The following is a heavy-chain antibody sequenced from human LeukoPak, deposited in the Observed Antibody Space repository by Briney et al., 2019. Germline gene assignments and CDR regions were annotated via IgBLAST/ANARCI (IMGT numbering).Heavy chain of an antibody. D-gene: IGHD3-22*01. CDR2: IWYDGSNQ. Sequence: GGSLRPSCEASGFTFSRFGMHWVRQAPGKGREGVGVIWYDGSNQDYADSVKGRFTISRDNSKNTLYLQVSSLRAEDTAVYYCARDRWYDGSGYIAAFDYWGQGTLVTVSS. J-gene: IGHJ4*02. V-gene: IGHV3-33*01. CDR3: ARDRWYDGSGYIAAFDY. CDR1: GFTFSRFG.